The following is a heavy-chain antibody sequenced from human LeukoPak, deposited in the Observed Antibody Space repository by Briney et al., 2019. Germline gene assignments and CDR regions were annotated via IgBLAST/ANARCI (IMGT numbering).Heavy chain of an antibody. J-gene: IGHJ6*02. CDR3: ARGSVVPAATHYYYYGMDV. Sequence: GASVKLSCKASGGTFSSYAISWVRRAPGQGLEWMGRIVPIFGIANYAQKFQGRVTITADKSTGTAYMELSSLRSEDTAVYYCARGSVVPAATHYYYYGMDVWGQGTTVTVSS. D-gene: IGHD2-2*01. CDR1: GGTFSSYA. V-gene: IGHV1-69*04. CDR2: IVPIFGIA.